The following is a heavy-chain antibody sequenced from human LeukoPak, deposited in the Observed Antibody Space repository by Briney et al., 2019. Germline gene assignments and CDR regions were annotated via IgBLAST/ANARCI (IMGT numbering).Heavy chain of an antibody. Sequence: PGGSLRLSCAASGFTFSSYDMSWVRQAPGKGLEWVSAISGTGGSTYYADSVKGRFTFSRDNSKNTLYLQMNSLRAEDTAVYYCAKGPSGYHNTGGQGTLVTVSS. CDR3: AKGPSGYHNT. D-gene: IGHD5-12*01. CDR2: ISGTGGST. J-gene: IGHJ4*02. V-gene: IGHV3-23*01. CDR1: GFTFSSYD.